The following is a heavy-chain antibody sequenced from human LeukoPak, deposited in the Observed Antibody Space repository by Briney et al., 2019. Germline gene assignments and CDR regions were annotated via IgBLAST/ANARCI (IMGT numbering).Heavy chain of an antibody. CDR2: ISGSGGST. CDR1: GLTVSRKF. J-gene: IGHJ4*02. Sequence: RESLRLSCVVSGLTVSRKFMNWVRQAPGKGLEWVSAISGSGGSTYYADSVKGRFTISRDNSKNTLYLQMNSLRAEDTAVYYCALQYDYVWGSYRPTDYWGQGTLVTVSS. D-gene: IGHD3-16*02. CDR3: ALQYDYVWGSYRPTDY. V-gene: IGHV3-23*01.